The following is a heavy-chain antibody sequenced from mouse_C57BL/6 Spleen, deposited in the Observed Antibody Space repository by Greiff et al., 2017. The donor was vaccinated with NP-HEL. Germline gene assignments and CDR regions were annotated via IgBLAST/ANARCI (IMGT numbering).Heavy chain of an antibody. CDR2: ISSGGDYI. CDR1: GFTFSSYA. J-gene: IGHJ3*01. D-gene: IGHD1-1*01. Sequence: EVKLVESGEGLVKPGGSLKLSCAASGFTFSSYAMSWVRQTPEKRLEWVAYISSGGDYIYYADTVKGRFTISRDNARNTLYLQMSSLKSEDTAMYYCTREGLLGAWFAYWGQGTLVTVSA. V-gene: IGHV5-9-1*02. CDR3: TREGLLGAWFAY.